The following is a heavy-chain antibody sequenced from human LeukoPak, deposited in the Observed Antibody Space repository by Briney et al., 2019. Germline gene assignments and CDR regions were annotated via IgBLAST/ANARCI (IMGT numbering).Heavy chain of an antibody. V-gene: IGHV4-4*07. CDR1: GGSISSYY. J-gene: IGHJ4*02. Sequence: SETLSLTCTVSGGSISSYYWTWIRQPAGKGLEWIGRIYPSGSTNYDPSLKSRVTMSVDTSKNQFSLKLNSVTAADTAAYYCARENSGSYRQFDYWGQGTLVTVSS. CDR3: ARENSGSYRQFDY. D-gene: IGHD1-26*01. CDR2: IYPSGST.